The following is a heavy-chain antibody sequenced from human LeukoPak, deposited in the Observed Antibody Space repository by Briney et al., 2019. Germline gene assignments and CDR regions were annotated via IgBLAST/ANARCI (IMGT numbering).Heavy chain of an antibody. D-gene: IGHD1-26*01. CDR1: GYSIGSGYY. CDR2: LYHSGST. Sequence: SQTLSLTCAVAGYSIGSGYYWCWIRQPPGLGLEGVGRLYHSGSTYYHTSLKSLVTISVDTSKNQFSLKRSPVTAADTAVYYCARRQWELIDYWGQGTLVTVSS. J-gene: IGHJ4*02. CDR3: ARRQWELIDY. V-gene: IGHV4-38-2*01.